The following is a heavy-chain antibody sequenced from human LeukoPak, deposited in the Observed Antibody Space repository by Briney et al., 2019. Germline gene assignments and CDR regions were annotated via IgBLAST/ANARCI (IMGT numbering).Heavy chain of an antibody. D-gene: IGHD4-17*01. CDR2: ISGSGGST. J-gene: IGHJ6*02. CDR1: GITLSSYA. Sequence: SGGSLRLSCAVPGITLSSYAMSWVRQAPGKGLEWVSAISGSGGSTYYADSVKGRFTISRDNSKNTLYLQMNSLRAEDTAVYYCAGYYTVTYGMDVWGQGTTVTVSS. V-gene: IGHV3-23*01. CDR3: AGYYTVTYGMDV.